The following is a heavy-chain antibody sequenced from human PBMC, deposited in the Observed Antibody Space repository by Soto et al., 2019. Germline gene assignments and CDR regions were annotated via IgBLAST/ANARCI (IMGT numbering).Heavy chain of an antibody. J-gene: IGHJ6*03. V-gene: IGHV4-39*01. CDR1: CGSISSSSYY. Sequence: SETLSLTCTVSCGSISSSSYYWGWIRQPPGKGLEWIGSIYYSGSTYYTPSLKSRVTISVDTSKNQFSLKLSSVTAADTAVYYCARLANGAYYDILTGYPRYYMDVWGKGTTVTVSS. CDR3: ARLANGAYYDILTGYPRYYMDV. D-gene: IGHD3-9*01. CDR2: IYYSGST.